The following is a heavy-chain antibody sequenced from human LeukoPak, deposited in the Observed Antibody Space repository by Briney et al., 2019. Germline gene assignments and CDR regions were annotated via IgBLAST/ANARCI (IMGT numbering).Heavy chain of an antibody. CDR3: ARLRPIVGASRGPLDI. J-gene: IGHJ3*02. CDR2: IYPGDSDT. V-gene: IGHV5-51*01. CDR1: GYSFTSYW. D-gene: IGHD1-26*01. Sequence: GESLKISCKGSGYSFTSYWIGWVRQMPGKGLEWMGIIYPGDSDTRYSPSFQGQVTISADKSISTAYLQWSSLKASDTAMYYCARLRPIVGASRGPLDIWGQGTMVTVSS.